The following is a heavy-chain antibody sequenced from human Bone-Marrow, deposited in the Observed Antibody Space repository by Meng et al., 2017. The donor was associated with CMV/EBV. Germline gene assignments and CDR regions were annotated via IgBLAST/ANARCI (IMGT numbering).Heavy chain of an antibody. CDR1: GYTFTSYD. CDR2: MNPNSGNT. D-gene: IGHD5-24*01. J-gene: IGHJ4*02. CDR3: AKDRSEGGYNNHFDY. Sequence: ASVKVSCKASGYTFTSYDINWVRQATGQGLEWMGWMNPNSGNTGYAQKFQGRVTMTRNTSISTAYMELSSLRSEDMAVYYCAKDRSEGGYNNHFDYWGQGTLVTVSS. V-gene: IGHV1-8*01.